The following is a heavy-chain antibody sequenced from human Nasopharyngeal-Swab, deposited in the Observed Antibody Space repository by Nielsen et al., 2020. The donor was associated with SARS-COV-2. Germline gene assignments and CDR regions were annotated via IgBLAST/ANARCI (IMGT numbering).Heavy chain of an antibody. CDR1: GYIFTSYW. V-gene: IGHV5-51*01. CDR2: ISPHTSET. D-gene: IGHD1-1*01. CDR3: VRTMATTGYWYFDL. Sequence: GESLKISCEGSGYIFTSYWIVWVRQMPGKGLEWMGAISPHTSETRYSPSFQGQVTISADKSISTAYLQWSSLKASDTALYYCVRTMATTGYWYFDLWGRGTLVTVSP. J-gene: IGHJ2*01.